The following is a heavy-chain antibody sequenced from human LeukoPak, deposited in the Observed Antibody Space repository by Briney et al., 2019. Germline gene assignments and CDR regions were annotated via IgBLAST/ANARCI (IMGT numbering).Heavy chain of an antibody. J-gene: IGHJ3*02. CDR2: IKQDESEK. Sequence: GGSLRLSCAASGFXFSRYWISWVRQAPGKGLEWVANIKQDESEKYYVDSVKGRFSISRDNAKNSLYLQMNSLRAEDTAEYYCARVGFYAFDIWGQGTKVTVSS. V-gene: IGHV3-7*04. CDR1: GFXFSRYW. CDR3: ARVGFYAFDI. D-gene: IGHD3-3*01.